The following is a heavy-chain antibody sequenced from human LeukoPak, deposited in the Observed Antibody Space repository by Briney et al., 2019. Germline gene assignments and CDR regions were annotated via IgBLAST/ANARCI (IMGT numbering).Heavy chain of an antibody. CDR3: TTERPGTTVDY. CDR2: IYTSGST. Sequence: SETLSLTCTVSGGSISSYYWSWIRQPAGKGLEWIGRIYTSGSTNYNPSLKSRLTISLDTSKNQFSLKLTSVTAADTAVYYCTTERPGTTVDYWGQGTLVTVSP. J-gene: IGHJ4*02. CDR1: GGSISSYY. V-gene: IGHV4-4*07. D-gene: IGHD1-1*01.